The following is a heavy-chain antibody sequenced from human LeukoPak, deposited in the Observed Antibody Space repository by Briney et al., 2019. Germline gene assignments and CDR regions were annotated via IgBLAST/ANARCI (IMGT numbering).Heavy chain of an antibody. D-gene: IGHD1-7*01. CDR1: GYTFTSYG. V-gene: IGHV1-18*01. Sequence: GASVKVSCKASGYTFTSYGISWVRQAPGQGLEWMGWISAYNGNTNYAQKLQGRVTMTTDTSTSTAYIELRSLRSDDTAVYYCARDELELPYGDYYYGMDVWGQGTTVTVSS. CDR3: ARDELELPYGDYYYGMDV. CDR2: ISAYNGNT. J-gene: IGHJ6*02.